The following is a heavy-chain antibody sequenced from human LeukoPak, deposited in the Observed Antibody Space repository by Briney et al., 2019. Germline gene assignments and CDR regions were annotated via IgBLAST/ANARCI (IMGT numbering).Heavy chain of an antibody. CDR1: GFTFSSNG. D-gene: IGHD4-23*01. CDR3: AREGNSGPETD. CDR2: ISGSGGST. V-gene: IGHV3-23*01. Sequence: QPGGSLRLSCAASGFTFSSNGMSWARQAPGKGLEWVSGISGSGGSTFYADSVKGRFTISRDNSKNTLYLQMNSLRAEDTAVYYCAREGNSGPETDWGQGTLVTVSS. J-gene: IGHJ4*02.